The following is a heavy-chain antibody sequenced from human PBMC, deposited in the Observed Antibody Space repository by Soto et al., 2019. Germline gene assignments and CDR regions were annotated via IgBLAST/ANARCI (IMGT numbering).Heavy chain of an antibody. Sequence: DSVKGRFTISRDKSKNTLYLKKNSLRPDDTAVYYCARGRNWFDSWGQGTLVTVSS. V-gene: IGHV3-30*01. CDR3: ARGRNWFDS. J-gene: IGHJ5*01.